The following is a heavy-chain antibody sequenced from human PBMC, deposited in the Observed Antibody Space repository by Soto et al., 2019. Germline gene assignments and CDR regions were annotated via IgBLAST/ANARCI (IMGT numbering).Heavy chain of an antibody. D-gene: IGHD1-7*01. V-gene: IGHV5-51*01. Sequence: GESLKISCDGSGYNFATYWIGWVRQMPGKGLEWMGIIYPGDSDTRYSPSFQGQVTISADKSFRTAYLQWSSLKASDTAMYYCARKLELFTPFDYWGLGTLVTVSS. CDR1: GYNFATYW. CDR2: IYPGDSDT. J-gene: IGHJ4*02. CDR3: ARKLELFTPFDY.